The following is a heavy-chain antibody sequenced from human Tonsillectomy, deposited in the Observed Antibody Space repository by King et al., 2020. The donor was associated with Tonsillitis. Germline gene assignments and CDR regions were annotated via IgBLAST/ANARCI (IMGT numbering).Heavy chain of an antibody. CDR2: INPNNGGT. CDR1: GYTFTDYY. V-gene: IGHV1-2*02. CDR3: PRASYYAVGGYSDS. Sequence: VQLVESGAEVTKPGASVKVSCKASGYTFTDYYMHWVRQAPGQGLEWMGWINPNNGGTNFAQKFQGRVTMPRDTSISTAYMELSRLRSNDTAVYDCPRASYYAVGGYSDSWGQRTLVTLSP. J-gene: IGHJ4*02. D-gene: IGHD3-22*01.